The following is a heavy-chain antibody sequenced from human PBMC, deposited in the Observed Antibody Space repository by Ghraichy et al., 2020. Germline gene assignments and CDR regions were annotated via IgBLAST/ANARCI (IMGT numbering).Heavy chain of an antibody. CDR3: ARKTSSISGVITYAFDY. J-gene: IGHJ4*02. D-gene: IGHD3-3*01. CDR1: GSSVSSGTYH. Sequence: SETLSLTCSVSGSSVSSGTYHWSWIRQPPGKGLEWIGYINYSGSTNYNPSLKSRVTISVDTSKNQFSLKLSAVSAADTAVYYCARKTSSISGVITYAFDYWGQGTLVTVSS. V-gene: IGHV4-61*01. CDR2: INYSGST.